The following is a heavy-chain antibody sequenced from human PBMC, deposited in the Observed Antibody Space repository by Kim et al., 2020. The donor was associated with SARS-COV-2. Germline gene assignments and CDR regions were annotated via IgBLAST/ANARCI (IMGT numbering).Heavy chain of an antibody. D-gene: IGHD2-21*01. CDR2: MNPNSGNT. CDR3: ARCQSGHIVVVIACYYYYYMEV. CDR1: GYTFTSYD. V-gene: IGHV1-8*01. Sequence: ASVKVSCKASGYTFTSYDINWVRQATGQGLEWMGWMNPNSGNTGYAQKFHGRVTMTRNTSISTPYMELSSLRSEDTAVYYCARCQSGHIVVVIACYYYYYMEVWGEGTTVTVSS. J-gene: IGHJ6*03.